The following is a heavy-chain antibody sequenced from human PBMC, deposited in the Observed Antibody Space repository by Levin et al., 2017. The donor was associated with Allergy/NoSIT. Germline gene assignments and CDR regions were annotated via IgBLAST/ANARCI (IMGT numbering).Heavy chain of an antibody. J-gene: IGHJ4*02. CDR3: AIAGRWRWRYFDY. CDR2: INHSGST. V-gene: IGHV4-34*01. CDR1: GGSFSGYY. Sequence: SQTLSLTCAVYGGSFSGYYWSWIRQPPGKGLEWIGEINHSGSTNYNPSLKSRVTISVDTSKNQFSLKLSSVTAADTAVYYCAIAGRWRWRYFDYWGQGTLVTVSS. D-gene: IGHD2-15*01.